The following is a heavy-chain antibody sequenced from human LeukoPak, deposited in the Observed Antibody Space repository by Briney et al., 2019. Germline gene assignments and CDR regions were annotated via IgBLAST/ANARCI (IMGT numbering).Heavy chain of an antibody. D-gene: IGHD5-18*01. Sequence: GGSLRLSCAASGFTFSSYWMSWVRQAPGKGLEWVANIKQDGSEKYYVDSVKGRFTISRDNAKNSLYLQMNSLRAEDTAVYYCARDRIQLWLQNHYFDYWGQGTLVTVSS. J-gene: IGHJ4*02. CDR3: ARDRIQLWLQNHYFDY. V-gene: IGHV3-7*03. CDR2: IKQDGSEK. CDR1: GFTFSSYW.